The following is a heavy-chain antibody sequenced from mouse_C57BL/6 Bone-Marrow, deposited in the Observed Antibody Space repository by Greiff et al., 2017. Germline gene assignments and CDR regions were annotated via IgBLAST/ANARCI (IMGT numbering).Heavy chain of an antibody. D-gene: IGHD2-4*01. CDR2: ISNLAYSI. J-gene: IGHJ2*01. Sequence: EVMLVESGGGLVQPGGSLKLSCAASGFTFSDYGMAWVRQAPRKGPEWVAFISNLAYSIYYADTVTGRFTISRETAKNTLYLEMSSLRSEDTAMYYCARGDYDYGFDYWGQGTTLTVSS. V-gene: IGHV5-15*01. CDR1: GFTFSDYG. CDR3: ARGDYDYGFDY.